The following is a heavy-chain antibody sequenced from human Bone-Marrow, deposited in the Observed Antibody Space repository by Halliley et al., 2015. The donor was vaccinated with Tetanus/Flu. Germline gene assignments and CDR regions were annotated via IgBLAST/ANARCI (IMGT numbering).Heavy chain of an antibody. V-gene: IGHV3-7*01. CDR1: GFAFRSYW. Sequence: SLRLSCAASGFAFRSYWMTWVRQAPGKGLEWVAIIKQDGIEKFYADSVKGRFSVSKDNAGNSLSLQMDSLRADDTAVYYCARLYLRFLEWWSHRGLDAWGQGTTVIVSS. CDR3: ARLYLRFLEWWSHRGLDA. D-gene: IGHD3-3*01. CDR2: IKQDGIEK. J-gene: IGHJ6*02.